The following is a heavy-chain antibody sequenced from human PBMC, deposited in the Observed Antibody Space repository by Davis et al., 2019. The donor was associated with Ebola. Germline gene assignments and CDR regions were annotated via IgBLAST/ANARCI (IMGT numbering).Heavy chain of an antibody. V-gene: IGHV3-21*04. CDR1: GFTFSTYS. D-gene: IGHD3-9*01. CDR2: ISSDSDYI. CDR3: ARVNAVTGYSRFDA. J-gene: IGHJ5*02. Sequence: GGSLRLSCAASGFTFSTYSMSWVRQAPGKGLEWVSSISSDSDYIYYADSAKGRFTISRDNAKNSLYLRMNNLRAEDTAFYHCARVNAVTGYSRFDAWGQGTLVTVSS.